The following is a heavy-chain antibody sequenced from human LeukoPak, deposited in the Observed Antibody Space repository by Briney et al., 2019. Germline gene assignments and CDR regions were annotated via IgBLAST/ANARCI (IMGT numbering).Heavy chain of an antibody. V-gene: IGHV4-39*07. D-gene: IGHD3-22*01. CDR3: ARDLYYDSSGSIDY. CDR2: IYYRGST. CDR1: GGSISSSRYG. J-gene: IGHJ4*02. Sequence: SQSLSLTWTVAGGSISSSRYGWGRIREPPGKGLEWIGSIYYRGSTYYNPSLKSRVTISVDTSKNQFSLKLSSVTAADTAVYYCARDLYYDSSGSIDYWGQGTLVTVSS.